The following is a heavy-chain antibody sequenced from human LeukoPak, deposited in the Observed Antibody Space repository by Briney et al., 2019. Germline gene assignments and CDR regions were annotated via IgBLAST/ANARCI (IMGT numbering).Heavy chain of an antibody. CDR2: IKQGGSEK. V-gene: IGHV3-7*01. CDR3: ARELGGKGGYDFSY. Sequence: GGSLRLSCAASGFTFSSYWMSWVRQAPGKGLEWVANIKQGGSEKYYVDSVKGRFTISRDNAKDSLYLQMNSLRAEDTAVYYCARELGGKGGYDFSYWGQGTLVTVSS. J-gene: IGHJ4*02. CDR1: GFTFSSYW. D-gene: IGHD5-12*01.